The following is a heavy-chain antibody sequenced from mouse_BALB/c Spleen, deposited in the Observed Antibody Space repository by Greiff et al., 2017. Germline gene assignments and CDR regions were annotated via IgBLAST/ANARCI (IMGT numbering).Heavy chain of an antibody. J-gene: IGHJ3*01. CDR3: ARSGMITTGFAY. CDR2: IYPGDGDT. V-gene: IGHV1-82*01. D-gene: IGHD2-4*01. CDR1: GYAFSSSW. Sequence: VQLQQSGPELVKPGASVKISCKASGYAFSSSWMNWVKQRPGQGLEWIGRIYPGDGDTNYNGKFKGKATLTADKSSSTAYMQLSSLTSVDSAVYFCARSGMITTGFAYWGQGTLVTVSA.